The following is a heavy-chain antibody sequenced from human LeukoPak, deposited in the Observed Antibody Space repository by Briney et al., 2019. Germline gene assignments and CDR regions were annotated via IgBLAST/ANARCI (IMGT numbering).Heavy chain of an antibody. CDR1: GFTVSNNY. CDR2: IYRSGTP. CDR3: ARSGGHTFES. Sequence: GGSLRLSCAASGFTVSNNYMSWVRQAPGKGLDWVSTIYRSGTPHYADSVKGRSTISRDNSKNTLYLQMNSLRAEDTAVYFCARSGGHTFESWGQGTLVTVS. J-gene: IGHJ5*01. D-gene: IGHD3-16*01. V-gene: IGHV3-66*01.